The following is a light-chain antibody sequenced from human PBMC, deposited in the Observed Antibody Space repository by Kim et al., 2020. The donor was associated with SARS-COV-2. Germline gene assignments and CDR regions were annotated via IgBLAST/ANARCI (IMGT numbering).Light chain of an antibody. V-gene: IGLV2-14*03. Sequence: GQSITISCTGTSSDVGDYDYDSWYQQHPGKAPKLIIFDVSNRPSGVSSRFSGSKSGNTASLTISWLQDEDEADYYCCSYARGSAYVFGTGTKVTVL. CDR2: DVS. CDR3: CSYARGSAYV. CDR1: SSDVGDYDY. J-gene: IGLJ1*01.